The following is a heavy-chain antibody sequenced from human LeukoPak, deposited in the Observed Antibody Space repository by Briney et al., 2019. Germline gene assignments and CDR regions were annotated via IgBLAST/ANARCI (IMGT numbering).Heavy chain of an antibody. CDR3: ARDGSSGWYTWFDP. CDR2: IRYDGSNK. Sequence: GGSLRLSCAASGFTFSSYGMHWVRQAPGKGLEWVAFIRYDGSNKYYADSVKGRFTISRDNAKNTLYLKMSSLRAEDTAVYYCARDGSSGWYTWFDPWGQGTLVTVSS. J-gene: IGHJ5*02. CDR1: GFTFSSYG. D-gene: IGHD6-19*01. V-gene: IGHV3-30*02.